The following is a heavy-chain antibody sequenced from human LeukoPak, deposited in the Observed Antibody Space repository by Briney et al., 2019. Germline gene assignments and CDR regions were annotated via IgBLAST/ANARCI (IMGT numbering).Heavy chain of an antibody. CDR3: SGQRVLRYYYYGMDV. J-gene: IGHJ6*02. CDR2: IYYSGST. D-gene: IGHD1-1*01. V-gene: IGHV4-59*08. Sequence: SETLSLTCAVYGGSFSGYYWSWIRQPPGKGLEWIGYIYYSGSTNYNPSLKSRVTISVDTSKNRFSLKLSSVTAADTAVYYCSGQRVLRYYYYGMDVWGQGTTVTVSS. CDR1: GGSFSGYY.